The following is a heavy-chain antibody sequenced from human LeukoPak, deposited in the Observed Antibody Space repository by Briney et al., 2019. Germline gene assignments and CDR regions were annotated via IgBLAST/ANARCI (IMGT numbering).Heavy chain of an antibody. CDR2: INPNSGGT. CDR1: GYTFTGYY. CDR3: ARDGGPGYCSGGSCYDPNDAFDI. Sequence: ASVKVSCKASGYTFTGYYMHWVRQAPGQGLEWMGWINPNSGGTNYAQKFQGRVTMTRDTSISTAYMELSRLRSDDTAAYYCARDGGPGYCSGGSCYDPNDAFDIWGQGTMVTVSS. D-gene: IGHD2-15*01. J-gene: IGHJ3*02. V-gene: IGHV1-2*02.